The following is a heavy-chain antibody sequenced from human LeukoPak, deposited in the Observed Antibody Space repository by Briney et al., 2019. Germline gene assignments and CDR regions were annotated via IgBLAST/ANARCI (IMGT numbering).Heavy chain of an antibody. D-gene: IGHD6-13*01. Sequence: GGSLRLSCAASGLTFSSYSMNWVRQAPGKGLEWVSSIDFTSRYIYNADSVKGRFTTSRDNAKNSLDLQMNSLKVEDTAVYYCATPAAGPGAEYSLYWGQGTLVIVSS. V-gene: IGHV3-21*01. CDR1: GLTFSSYS. CDR3: ATPAAGPGAEYSLY. CDR2: IDFTSRYI. J-gene: IGHJ1*01.